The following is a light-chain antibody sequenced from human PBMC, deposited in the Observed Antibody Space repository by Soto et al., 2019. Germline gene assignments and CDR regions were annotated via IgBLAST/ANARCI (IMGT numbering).Light chain of an antibody. CDR3: SSYTSSSTLA. J-gene: IGLJ2*01. CDR1: SSDVGGYNY. CDR2: DVS. Sequence: QSALTQPASVSGSPGQSITISCTGTSSDVGGYNYVSWYQQHPGKAPKLMIYDVSNRPSGVSNRFSGSKSGNTASLTISGLQAEDEEDYYCSSYTSSSTLAFGGGTKLTVL. V-gene: IGLV2-14*01.